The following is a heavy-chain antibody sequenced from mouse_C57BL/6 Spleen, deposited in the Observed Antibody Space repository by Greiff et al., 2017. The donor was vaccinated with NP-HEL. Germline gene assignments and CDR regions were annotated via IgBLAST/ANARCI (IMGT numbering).Heavy chain of an antibody. Sequence: EVKLMESGGGLVQPGGSLSLSCAASGFTFTDYYMSWVRQPPGKALEWLGFIRNKANGYTTEYSASVKGRFTISRDNSQSILYLQMNALRAEDSATYYCAVSYFYAMDYWGQGTSVTVSS. CDR3: AVSYFYAMDY. D-gene: IGHD1-1*01. J-gene: IGHJ4*01. V-gene: IGHV7-3*01. CDR1: GFTFTDYY. CDR2: IRNKANGYTT.